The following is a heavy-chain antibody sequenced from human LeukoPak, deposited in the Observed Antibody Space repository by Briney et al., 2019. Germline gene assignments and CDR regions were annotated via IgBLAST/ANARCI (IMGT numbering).Heavy chain of an antibody. D-gene: IGHD3-10*01. CDR1: GFTFSSYG. CDR3: ANSKGRYYGSGSYSYFDY. J-gene: IGHJ4*02. CDR2: ISYDGSNK. V-gene: IGHV3-30*18. Sequence: PGGSLRLSCAASGFTFSSYGMHWVRQAPGKGLEWVAVISYDGSNKYYADSVKGRFTISRDNSKNTLYLQMNSLRAEDTAVNYCANSKGRYYGSGSYSYFDYWGQGTLVTVSS.